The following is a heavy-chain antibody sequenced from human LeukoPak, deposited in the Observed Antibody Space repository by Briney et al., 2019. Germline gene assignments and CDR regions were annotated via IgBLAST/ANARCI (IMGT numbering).Heavy chain of an antibody. Sequence: PGGSLTLSCAASGFTFSSFEMNWVRQAPGTGLEWVSFISRSGTSTYHADSVKGRFTISRDNAKSSLYLQMDSLRAEDTAVYYCATQGRSAIQGIWGQGTMVPSLQ. CDR1: GFTFSSFE. CDR3: ATQGRSAIQGI. CDR2: ISRSGTST. J-gene: IGHJ3*02. D-gene: IGHD3-3*01. V-gene: IGHV3-48*03.